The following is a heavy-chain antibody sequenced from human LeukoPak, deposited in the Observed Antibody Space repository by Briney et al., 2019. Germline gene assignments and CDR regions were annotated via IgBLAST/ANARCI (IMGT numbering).Heavy chain of an antibody. CDR2: VYYSGST. CDR1: GASVYSGDYY. CDR3: ARRGVFGSDNYFEY. Sequence: SETLSLTCSVLGASVYSGDYYWVWIRQPPGKCLEFIRAVYYSGSTFDNPSLSGRITMSVDTSKNQFSLNLASVTATDTAVYYCARRGVFGSDNYFEYWGQGILVIVSS. V-gene: IGHV4-39*01. J-gene: IGHJ4*01. D-gene: IGHD3-10*01.